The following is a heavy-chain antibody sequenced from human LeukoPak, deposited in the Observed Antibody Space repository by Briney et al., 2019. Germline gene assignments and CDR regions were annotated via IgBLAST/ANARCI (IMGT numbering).Heavy chain of an antibody. CDR1: GGTFSSYA. V-gene: IGHV1-69*05. J-gene: IGHJ5*02. Sequence: SSVTVSCKASGGTFSSYAISWVRQAPGQGLEWMGGIIPIFGTANYAQKFQGRVTITTDESTSTAYMELSSLRSEDTAVYYCASCPWNYDSSGYYLRWFDPWGQGTLVTVSS. CDR3: ASCPWNYDSSGYYLRWFDP. CDR2: IIPIFGTA. D-gene: IGHD3-22*01.